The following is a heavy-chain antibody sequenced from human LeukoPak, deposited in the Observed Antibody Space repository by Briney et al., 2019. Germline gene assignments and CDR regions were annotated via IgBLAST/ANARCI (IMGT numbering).Heavy chain of an antibody. CDR1: GDSISTSNSY. V-gene: IGHV4-39*01. CDR2: IYYSGNT. J-gene: IGHJ5*02. D-gene: IGHD2-2*01. CDR3: ARQRGYCSSISCYAWFDP. Sequence: PSETLSLTCTVSGDSISTSNSYWGWIRRPPGKGLEWVGSIYYSGNTYYNPSLKSRVSISIDTSKSQFSLKLSSVTAADTAVYYCARQRGYCSSISCYAWFDPWGQGTLVTVSS.